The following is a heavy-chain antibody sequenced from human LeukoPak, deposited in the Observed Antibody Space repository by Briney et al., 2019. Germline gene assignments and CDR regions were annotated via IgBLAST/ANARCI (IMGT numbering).Heavy chain of an antibody. CDR2: ISYDGSNK. V-gene: IGHV3-30*18. J-gene: IGHJ4*02. Sequence: GGSLRLSCAASGFTFSSYAMSWVRQAPGKGLEWVAVISYDGSNKYYADSVKGRFTISRDNSKNTLYLQMNSLRAEDTAVYYCAKEGDYVWGSYRYTGYFDYWGQGTLVTVSS. CDR1: GFTFSSYA. D-gene: IGHD3-16*02. CDR3: AKEGDYVWGSYRYTGYFDY.